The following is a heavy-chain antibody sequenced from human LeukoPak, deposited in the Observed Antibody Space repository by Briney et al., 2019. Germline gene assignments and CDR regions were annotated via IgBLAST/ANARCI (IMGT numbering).Heavy chain of an antibody. V-gene: IGHV4-34*01. Sequence: SETLSLTCAVYGGSFSGYYWSWIRQPAGKGLEWIGTIYYSGSTYYNPSLKSRVTISVDTSKNQFSLKLSSVTAADTAVYYCARLFQGGYVVGYWGQGTLVTVSS. J-gene: IGHJ4*02. CDR3: ARLFQGGYVVGY. CDR2: IYYSGST. CDR1: GGSFSGYY. D-gene: IGHD5-12*01.